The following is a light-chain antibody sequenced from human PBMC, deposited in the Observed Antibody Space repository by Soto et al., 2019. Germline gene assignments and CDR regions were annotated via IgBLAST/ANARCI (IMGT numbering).Light chain of an antibody. CDR2: AAS. CDR3: LQDYNYPST. J-gene: IGKJ3*01. Sequence: AIQMTQSPSSLSASVGDRVTITCRASQGIRNDLGWYQQKPGKAPKLLIYAASSLQSGVPARFSGSGTGTDFTLTNSSLQPEDFAPYYSLQDYNYPSTFGPGTKVDIK. CDR1: QGIRND. V-gene: IGKV1-6*01.